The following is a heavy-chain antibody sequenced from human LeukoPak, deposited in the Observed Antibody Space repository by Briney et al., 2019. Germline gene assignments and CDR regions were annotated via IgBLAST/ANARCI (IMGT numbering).Heavy chain of an antibody. V-gene: IGHV3-33*03. CDR2: IWYDGSKK. CDR3: ARGIAVANLDY. CDR1: GFTFSSYG. Sequence: PGGSLSLSCAVSGFTFSSYGMHWVRQAPGKGLEWVAVIWYDGSKKYYADSVKGRFTISRDNAKNSLYLQMNSLRAEDTAVYYCARGIAVANLDYWGQGTLVTVSS. D-gene: IGHD6-19*01. J-gene: IGHJ4*02.